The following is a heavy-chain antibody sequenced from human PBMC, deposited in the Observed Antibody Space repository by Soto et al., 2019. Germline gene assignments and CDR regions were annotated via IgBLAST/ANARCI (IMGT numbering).Heavy chain of an antibody. V-gene: IGHV1-46*01. Sequence: ASVKVSCKASGYTFTSYYMHWVRQAPGQGLEWMGIINPSGGSTSYAQKFQGRVTMTRDTSTSTVYMELSSLRSEDTAVYYCARVLADCSGGSCYPSYYYYYGMDVWGQGTTVTVSS. CDR3: ARVLADCSGGSCYPSYYYYYGMDV. CDR1: GYTFTSYY. D-gene: IGHD2-15*01. J-gene: IGHJ6*01. CDR2: INPSGGST.